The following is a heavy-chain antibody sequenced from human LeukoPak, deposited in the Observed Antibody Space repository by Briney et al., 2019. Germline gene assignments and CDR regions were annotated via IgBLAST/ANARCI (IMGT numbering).Heavy chain of an antibody. J-gene: IGHJ4*02. CDR1: GFTFSNYA. V-gene: IGHV3-23*01. D-gene: IGHD3-22*01. CDR3: AKGSQAMIVVVPTNY. CDR2: ISGSGGST. Sequence: GGSLRLSCAASGFTFSNYAMSWVRQAPGVGLEWVSAISGSGGSTYYADSVKGRFTISRDNSKNTLYLQMNSLRAEDTAVYYCAKGSQAMIVVVPTNYWGQGTLVTVSS.